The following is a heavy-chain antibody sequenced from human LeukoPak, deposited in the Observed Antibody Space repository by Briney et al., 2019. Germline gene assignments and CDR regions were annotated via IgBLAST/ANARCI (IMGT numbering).Heavy chain of an antibody. CDR1: GFTLSTYT. CDR2: ISISSGYI. Sequence: GGSLRLSCVASGFTLSTYTMNWVRQVPGKGLEWVSSISISSGYIAYADPLKGRFTVSRDNAKNSLFLQMSGLRAEDTAVYYCARDRRDGYNWDAFDIWGQGTMVTVSS. CDR3: ARDRRDGYNWDAFDI. D-gene: IGHD5-24*01. V-gene: IGHV3-21*01. J-gene: IGHJ3*02.